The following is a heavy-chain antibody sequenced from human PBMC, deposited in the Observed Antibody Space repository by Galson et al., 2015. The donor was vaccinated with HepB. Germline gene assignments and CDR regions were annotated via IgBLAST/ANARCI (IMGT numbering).Heavy chain of an antibody. CDR2: ISGRATSK. J-gene: IGHJ4*02. V-gene: IGHV3-23*01. Sequence: SLRLSCAASGFTFSNSAMSWVRQAPGTGQEWVAAISGRATSKYYADSVKCRFTISRDYSKNTLFLQMTSLRAEDTSVYYCAKTPTPIAAAGHFDYWGQGTLVTFSS. D-gene: IGHD6-13*01. CDR3: AKTPTPIAAAGHFDY. CDR1: GFTFSNSA.